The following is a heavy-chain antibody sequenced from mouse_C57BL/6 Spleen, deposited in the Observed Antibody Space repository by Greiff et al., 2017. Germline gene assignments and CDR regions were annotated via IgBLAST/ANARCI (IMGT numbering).Heavy chain of an antibody. CDR2: IDPSDSAT. CDR1: GYTFTSYW. Sequence: QVQLQQPGAELVRPGSSVKLSCKASGYTFTSYWMHWVKQRPIQGLEWIGNIDPSDSATHYNQKFKDTATLTVDKSSSKAYMQLSILTSEDSAVYYCASHYYGSSYEAMDYWGQGTSVTVSS. D-gene: IGHD1-1*01. J-gene: IGHJ4*01. V-gene: IGHV1-52*01. CDR3: ASHYYGSSYEAMDY.